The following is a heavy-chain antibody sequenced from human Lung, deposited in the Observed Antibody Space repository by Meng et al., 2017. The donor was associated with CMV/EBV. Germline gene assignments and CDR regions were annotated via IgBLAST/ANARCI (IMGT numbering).Heavy chain of an antibody. CDR1: GFSFSSYG. CDR2: IRYDGSNK. V-gene: IGHV3-30*02. Sequence: GGSLRLSCAASGFSFSSYGMQWVRQAPGKGLEWVAFIRYDGSNKYYVDSVKGRFTISRDNSKNMLYLQMNSLRVADTAVYYCAKDDSAYFDFRSGYSTPPDYWGHGTLVTVSS. J-gene: IGHJ4*01. D-gene: IGHD3-3*01. CDR3: AKDDSAYFDFRSGYSTPPDY.